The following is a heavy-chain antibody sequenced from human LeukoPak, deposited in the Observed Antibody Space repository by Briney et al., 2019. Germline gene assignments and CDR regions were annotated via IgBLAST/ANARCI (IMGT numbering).Heavy chain of an antibody. CDR1: GFTLTGYS. V-gene: IGHV3-21*01. CDR2: ISTSSNYI. Sequence: KPGGSLRLSCAVSGFTLTGYSMKWVCQAPGKGLEWVSSISTSSNYIYYADSVKGRFTISRDNAENSLYLQMKSRRAEDTALYYFSSFFVRYSSLLYYYFDFWGQGTLVTVSS. CDR3: SSFFVRYSSLLYYYFDF. D-gene: IGHD6-19*01. J-gene: IGHJ4*02.